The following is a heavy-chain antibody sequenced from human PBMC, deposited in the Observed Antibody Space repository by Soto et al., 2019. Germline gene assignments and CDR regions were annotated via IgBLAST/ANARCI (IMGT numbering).Heavy chain of an antibody. V-gene: IGHV1-2*02. D-gene: IGHD2-15*01. CDR1: GYSFTAYW. J-gene: IGHJ5*02. CDR2: INPNSGAT. CDR3: ARDGPATAGAYNWFDP. Sequence: APVKVSCKASGYSFTAYWSHWVLQAPGQGLEWMGWINPNSGATTYAPRFQGRVTMTRDTSSETAYMEVSRLTSDDTALYYCARDGPATAGAYNWFDPWGQGTLVTVSS.